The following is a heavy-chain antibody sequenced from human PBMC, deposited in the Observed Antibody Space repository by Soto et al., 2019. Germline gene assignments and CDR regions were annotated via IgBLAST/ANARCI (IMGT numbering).Heavy chain of an antibody. D-gene: IGHD2-2*02. J-gene: IGHJ1*01. CDR2: ISGSGGST. V-gene: IGHV3-23*01. CDR1: GFTFSSYA. CDR3: AKVSRARYCSSTSCYRVASGYFQH. Sequence: EVQLLESGGGLVQPGGSLRLSCAASGFTFSSYAMSWVRQAPGKGLEWVSAISGSGGSTYYADSVKGRFTISRDNSKNTLYLQMNSLRAEDTAVYYCAKVSRARYCSSTSCYRVASGYFQHWGQGTLVTVSS.